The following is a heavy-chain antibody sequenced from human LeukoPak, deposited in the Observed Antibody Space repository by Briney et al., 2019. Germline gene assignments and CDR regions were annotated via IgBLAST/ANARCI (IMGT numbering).Heavy chain of an antibody. V-gene: IGHV3-23*01. CDR1: GFTFSNSA. J-gene: IGHJ4*02. D-gene: IGHD6-6*01. Sequence: PGGSLRLSCAASGFTFSNSAMSWVRQAPGKGLEWVSTLSGSGITTYYADSVKGRFTISRDNAKNSLYLQMNSLRAEDTAVYYCARAVYSSSLYYFDYWGQGTLVTVSS. CDR2: LSGSGITT. CDR3: ARAVYSSSLYYFDY.